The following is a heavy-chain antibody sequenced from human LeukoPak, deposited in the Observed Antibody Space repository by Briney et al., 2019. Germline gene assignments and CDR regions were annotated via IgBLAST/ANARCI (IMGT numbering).Heavy chain of an antibody. V-gene: IGHV4-59*08. CDR2: IYYSGST. Sequence: PSETLSLTCTVSGGSIGSYYWSWIRQPPGKGLEWIAYIYYSGSTNYNPSLKSRVTISADTSKNQFSLKLSSVTAADTAVYYCARRGYTSSTYYLDYWGQGTLVTVSS. J-gene: IGHJ4*02. CDR1: GGSIGSYY. D-gene: IGHD6-13*01. CDR3: ARRGYTSSTYYLDY.